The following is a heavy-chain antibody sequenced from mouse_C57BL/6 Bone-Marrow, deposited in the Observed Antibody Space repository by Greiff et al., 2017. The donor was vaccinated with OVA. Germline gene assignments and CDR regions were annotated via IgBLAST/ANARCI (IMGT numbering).Heavy chain of an antibody. CDR2: ISYDGSN. D-gene: IGHD2-14*01. V-gene: IGHV3-6*01. CDR1: GHSITSGYY. CDR3: ARGVPYWYFDV. J-gene: IGHJ1*03. Sequence: EVKLMESGPGLVKPSQSLSLTCSVTGHSITSGYYWNWNRRFPRNKLERMGYISYDGSNNYNPSLKNRISITRDTSKNQFFLKLNSVTTEDTATYYCARGVPYWYFDVWGTGTTVTVSS.